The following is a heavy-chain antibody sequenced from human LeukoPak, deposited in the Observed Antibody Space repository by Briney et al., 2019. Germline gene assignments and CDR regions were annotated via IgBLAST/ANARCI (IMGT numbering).Heavy chain of an antibody. J-gene: IGHJ6*03. CDR2: ISTYDDNI. Sequence: ASVKVSCKASGYTFTTYGLSWVRQAPGQGLEWLGWISTYDDNIKYAQSLQGRLTLTIDTSTSTAYMELRSLRSDDTAVYYCARVRYYYDSSGYYPYYMDVWGKGTTVTISS. V-gene: IGHV1-18*01. D-gene: IGHD3-22*01. CDR1: GYTFTTYG. CDR3: ARVRYYYDSSGYYPYYMDV.